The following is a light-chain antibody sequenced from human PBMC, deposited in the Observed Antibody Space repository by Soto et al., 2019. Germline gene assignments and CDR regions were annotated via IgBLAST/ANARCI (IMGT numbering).Light chain of an antibody. CDR1: QGISSY. V-gene: IGKV1-9*01. Sequence: IQLTQSPSSLSASVGDRVTITCRASQGISSYLAWYQQKPGQAPKLLIYAASTLQGGVPSRFSGSGSGTDFPLAISSLQPEDFATYYCQQVNSYPYTFGQGTNLEIK. CDR2: AAS. J-gene: IGKJ2*01. CDR3: QQVNSYPYT.